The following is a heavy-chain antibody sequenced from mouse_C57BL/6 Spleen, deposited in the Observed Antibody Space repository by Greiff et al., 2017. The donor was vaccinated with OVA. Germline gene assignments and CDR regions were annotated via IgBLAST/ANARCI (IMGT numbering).Heavy chain of an antibody. CDR3: ARSGVKYFDY. J-gene: IGHJ2*01. CDR2: ISSGSSTI. Sequence: EVHLVESGGGLVKPGGSLKLSCAASGFTFSDYGMHWVRQAPEKGLEWVAYISSGSSTIYYADTVKGRFTISSDNAKNTLFLQMTSLGSEDTAVYYCARSGVKYFDYWGQGTTLTVSA. V-gene: IGHV5-17*01. CDR1: GFTFSDYG. D-gene: IGHD2-2*01.